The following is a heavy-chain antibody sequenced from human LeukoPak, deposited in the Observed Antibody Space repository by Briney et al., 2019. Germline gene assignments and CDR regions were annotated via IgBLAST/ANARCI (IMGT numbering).Heavy chain of an antibody. CDR1: GGTFSSYA. J-gene: IGHJ3*02. CDR2: IIPIFGTA. D-gene: IGHD1-26*01. Sequence: ASVKVSCEASGGTFSSYAISWVRQAPGQGLEWMGGIIPIFGTANYAQKFQGRVTITADESTSTAYMELSSLRSEDTAVYYCATSIVGALNAFDIWGQGTMVTVSS. CDR3: ATSIVGALNAFDI. V-gene: IGHV1-69*13.